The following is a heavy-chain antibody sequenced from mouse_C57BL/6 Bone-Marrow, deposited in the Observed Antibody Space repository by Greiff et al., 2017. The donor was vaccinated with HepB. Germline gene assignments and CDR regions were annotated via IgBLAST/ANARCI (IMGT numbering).Heavy chain of an antibody. J-gene: IGHJ3*01. V-gene: IGHV1-64*01. CDR2: IHPNSGST. Sequence: QVQLQQSGAELVKPGASVKLSCKASGYTFTSYWMHWVKQRPGQGLEWIGMIHPNSGSTNYNEKFKSKATLTVDKSSSTAYMQLSSLASEDSAVYYCAREGGGSSPWFAYWGQGTLVTVSA. D-gene: IGHD1-1*01. CDR1: GYTFTSYW. CDR3: AREGGGSSPWFAY.